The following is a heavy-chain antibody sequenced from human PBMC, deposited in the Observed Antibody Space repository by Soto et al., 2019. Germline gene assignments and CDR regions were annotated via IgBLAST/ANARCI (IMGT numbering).Heavy chain of an antibody. J-gene: IGHJ6*03. CDR2: IGSSGLSV. Sequence: QVHLVESGVGLVKPGGSLRLSCAASGFTFSDYQMSWIRQAPGKGLEWVSYIGSSGLSVYYEDSVKGRFTISRDNANNSLYLQMNSLRAEDSAVYYCARDLRQLLSHKYYYYYLDVWGKGTTVSVSS. CDR3: ARDLRQLLSHKYYYYYLDV. CDR1: GFTFSDYQ. V-gene: IGHV3-11*01. D-gene: IGHD2-2*01.